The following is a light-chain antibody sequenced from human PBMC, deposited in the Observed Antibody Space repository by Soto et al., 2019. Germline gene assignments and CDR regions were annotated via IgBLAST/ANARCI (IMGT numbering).Light chain of an antibody. V-gene: IGLV1-40*01. CDR3: QSYDSSLSGLWV. CDR1: SSNIGAGHA. CDR2: GDT. Sequence: QSVLTQPPSVSGAPWQRVTISCTGTSSNIGAGHAVHWYRQFPGAAPKLLIYGDTHRPSGVPDRFSGSKSATSASLVITGLQAEDEADYYCQSYDSSLSGLWVFGGGTKVTVL. J-gene: IGLJ3*02.